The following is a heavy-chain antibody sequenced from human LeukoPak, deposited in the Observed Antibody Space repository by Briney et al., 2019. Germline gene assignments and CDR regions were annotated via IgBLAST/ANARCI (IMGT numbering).Heavy chain of an antibody. CDR3: ARQDIAAAGAFDY. CDR2: IYYSGST. CDR1: GGSISSSIYY. V-gene: IGHV4-39*01. Sequence: PSETLSLTRTVSGGSISSSIYYWGWIRQPPGKGLEWIGSIYYSGSTYYNPSLKSRVTISVDTSKNQFSLKLSSVTAADTAVYYCARQDIAAAGAFDYWGQGTLVTVSS. J-gene: IGHJ4*02. D-gene: IGHD6-13*01.